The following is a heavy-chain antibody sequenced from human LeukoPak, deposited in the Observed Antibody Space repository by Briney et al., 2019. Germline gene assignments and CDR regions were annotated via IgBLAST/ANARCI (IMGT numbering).Heavy chain of an antibody. CDR1: GFPFSTYA. CDR2: IRGSDGST. V-gene: IGHV3-23*01. Sequence: GGSLRLSCAASGFPFSTYAMCWVRQAPGKGLEWVSSIRGSDGSTYYADSVKGRFAISRDNSKNTLYLQMNSLRAEDTAQYYCAKDVFGDYGGLDYWGQGTLVTVSS. D-gene: IGHD4-23*01. J-gene: IGHJ4*02. CDR3: AKDVFGDYGGLDY.